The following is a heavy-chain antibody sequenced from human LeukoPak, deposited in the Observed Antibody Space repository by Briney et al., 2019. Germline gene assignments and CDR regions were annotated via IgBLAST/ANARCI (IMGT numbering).Heavy chain of an antibody. CDR2: INPNSGGT. CDR1: GYTFTGYY. V-gene: IGHV1-2*02. CDR3: ARETVIVAYNWFDP. D-gene: IGHD2/OR15-2a*01. J-gene: IGHJ5*02. Sequence: ASVKVSCKASGYTFTGYYMHWVRQAPGQGLEWMGLINPNSGGTNYAQKFQGRVTMTRDTSISTAYMELSRLRSDDTAVYYCARETVIVAYNWFDPWGQGTLVTVSS.